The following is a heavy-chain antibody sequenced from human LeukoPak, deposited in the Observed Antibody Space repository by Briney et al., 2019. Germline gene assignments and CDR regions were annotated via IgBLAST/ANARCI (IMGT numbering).Heavy chain of an antibody. Sequence: PGGSLKLSCAASGFTFSSYWMSWVRQAPGKGLEWVANIKQDGSEKYYVDSVKGRFTISRDNAKNSLYLQMNSLRAEDTAVYYCARDGRGYSYGYLAYWGQGTLVTVSS. J-gene: IGHJ4*02. D-gene: IGHD5-18*01. CDR1: GFTFSSYW. CDR3: ARDGRGYSYGYLAY. V-gene: IGHV3-7*01. CDR2: IKQDGSEK.